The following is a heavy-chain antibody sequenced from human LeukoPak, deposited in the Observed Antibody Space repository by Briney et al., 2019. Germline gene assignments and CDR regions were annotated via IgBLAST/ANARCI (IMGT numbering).Heavy chain of an antibody. J-gene: IGHJ6*03. CDR3: ASMPYDFWSGYGYYYMDI. Sequence: SQTLSLTCTVSGGSISSGDYYWSWIRQPPGKGLEWIGYIYYSGSTYYNPPLKSRVTISVDTSKNQFSLTLSSVTAADTAVYYCASMPYDFWSGYGYYYMDIWGKGTTVTVSS. D-gene: IGHD3-3*01. V-gene: IGHV4-30-4*08. CDR2: IYYSGST. CDR1: GGSISSGDYY.